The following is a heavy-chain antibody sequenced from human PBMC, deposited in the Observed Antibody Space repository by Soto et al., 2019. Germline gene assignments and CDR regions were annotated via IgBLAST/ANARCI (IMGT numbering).Heavy chain of an antibody. CDR1: GGSISSGDYY. D-gene: IGHD3-10*01. V-gene: IGHV4-30-4*01. CDR3: ARDFGPLTRSSPRNWFDP. J-gene: IGHJ5*02. Sequence: SETLSLTCTVSGGSISSGDYYWSWIRQPPGKGLEWIGYIYYSGSTYYNPSLKSRVTISVDTSKSQFSLKLSSVTAADTAVYYCARDFGPLTRSSPRNWFDPWGQGTLVTVSS. CDR2: IYYSGST.